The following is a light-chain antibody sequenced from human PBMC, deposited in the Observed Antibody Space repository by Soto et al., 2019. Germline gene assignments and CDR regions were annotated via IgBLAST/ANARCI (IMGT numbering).Light chain of an antibody. Sequence: DIPMTQSPSSLSASVGDRVTITCRTSQSITNFVNWYQHKPGKAPKLLIYAASSLQSGVPSRFSGSGSGTDFSLIISSLQPDDSATSSCQQSYSIPYTFGQGTRLEIK. CDR1: QSITNF. J-gene: IGKJ2*01. CDR3: QQSYSIPYT. V-gene: IGKV1-39*01. CDR2: AAS.